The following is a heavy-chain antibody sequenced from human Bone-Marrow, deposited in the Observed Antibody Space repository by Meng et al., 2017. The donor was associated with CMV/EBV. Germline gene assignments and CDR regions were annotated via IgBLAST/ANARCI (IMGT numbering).Heavy chain of an antibody. Sequence: SETLSLTCIVSGHSMSSNYYWGWIRQPPGKGLEWIGSIYHSGSTYYNPSLKSRVTISADTSKNQFSLKLNTVTAADTAVYYCARDNVVVVPAAWYYYGMDVCGQGTTVTVSS. CDR1: GHSMSSNYY. V-gene: IGHV4-38-2*02. D-gene: IGHD2-2*01. CDR2: IYHSGST. J-gene: IGHJ6*02. CDR3: ARDNVVVVPAAWYYYGMDV.